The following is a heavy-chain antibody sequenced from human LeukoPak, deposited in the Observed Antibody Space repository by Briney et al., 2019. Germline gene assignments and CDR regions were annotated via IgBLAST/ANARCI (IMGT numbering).Heavy chain of an antibody. Sequence: ASVKVSCKASGYTFTTYYVHWLRQAPGQGLEWMGKINPSGGSTTYAQKFQGRVTMTRDTSTSTVYMELSSLRSEDTAVYYCARGYTYGAFDYWGQGTLVTVSS. CDR3: ARGYTYGAFDY. J-gene: IGHJ4*02. V-gene: IGHV1-46*01. D-gene: IGHD5-18*01. CDR2: INPSGGST. CDR1: GYTFTTYY.